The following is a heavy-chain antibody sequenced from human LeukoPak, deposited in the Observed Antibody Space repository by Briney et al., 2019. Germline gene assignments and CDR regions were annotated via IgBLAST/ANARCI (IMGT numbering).Heavy chain of an antibody. J-gene: IGHJ6*03. CDR1: GGSISSYY. CDR2: IYYSGST. D-gene: IGHD3-10*02. V-gene: IGHV4-59*01. Sequence: SETLSLTCTVSGGSISSYYWSWIRQPPGKGLEWIGYIYYSGSTNYSPSLKSRVTISVDTSKNQFSLKLSSVTAADTAVYYCARVMLDYYYYMDVWGKGTTVTVSS. CDR3: ARVMLDYYYYMDV.